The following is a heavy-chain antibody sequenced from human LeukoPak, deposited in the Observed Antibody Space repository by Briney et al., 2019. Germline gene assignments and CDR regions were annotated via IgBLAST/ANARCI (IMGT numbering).Heavy chain of an antibody. CDR3: ARDHDYGELDY. J-gene: IGHJ4*02. V-gene: IGHV3-23*01. CDR2: IAGGDDR. Sequence: PGGSLRLSCAASGFIFSPYAMSWVRQAPGKGLEWVAGIAGGDDRFYADSVKGRFSISRDNSKNTLYLQMNSLRAEDTAVYYCARDHDYGELDYWGQGTLVTVSS. CDR1: GFIFSPYA. D-gene: IGHD4-17*01.